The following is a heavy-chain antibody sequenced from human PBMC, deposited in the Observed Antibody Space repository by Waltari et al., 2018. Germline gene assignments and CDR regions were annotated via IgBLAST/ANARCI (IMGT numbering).Heavy chain of an antibody. Sequence: QVQLQESGPGLVKPSETLSLTCTVSGGSISSYYWSWIRPPPGKGLEWIGYIYYSGSTNYNPSLKSRVTISVDTSKNQFSLKLSSVTAADTAVYYCARDQITFGGVIGGFDYWGQGTLVTVSS. CDR3: ARDQITFGGVIGGFDY. V-gene: IGHV4-59*01. J-gene: IGHJ4*02. CDR1: GGSISSYY. D-gene: IGHD3-16*01. CDR2: IYYSGST.